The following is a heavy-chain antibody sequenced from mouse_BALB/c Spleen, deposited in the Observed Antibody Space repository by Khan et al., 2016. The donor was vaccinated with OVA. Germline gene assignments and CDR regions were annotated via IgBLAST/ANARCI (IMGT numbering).Heavy chain of an antibody. Sequence: VQLKQSGAELVRPGALVKLSCKASGFNIKDYYMYWVKQRPEEGLEWIGWIDPENGNTIYDPKFRGKASITADTPSNTAYLQLSSLTSEDTAVYYCVRRGYGNYWFAYWGQGTLVTVSA. CDR1: GFNIKDYY. CDR2: IDPENGNT. CDR3: VRRGYGNYWFAY. J-gene: IGHJ3*01. V-gene: IGHV14-1*02. D-gene: IGHD2-1*01.